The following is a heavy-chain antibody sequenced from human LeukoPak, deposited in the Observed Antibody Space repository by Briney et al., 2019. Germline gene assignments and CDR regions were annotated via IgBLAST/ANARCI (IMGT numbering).Heavy chain of an antibody. J-gene: IGHJ3*02. Sequence: GGSLRLSCAASGFTFDDYAMHWVRQAPGKGLEWVSGISWNSGSIGYADSVKGRFTISRDNAKNSLYLQMNSLRAEDTAVYYCAKSDLVVPAAPEAFDIWGQGTMVTVSS. CDR2: ISWNSGSI. CDR1: GFTFDDYA. D-gene: IGHD2-2*01. CDR3: AKSDLVVPAAPEAFDI. V-gene: IGHV3-9*01.